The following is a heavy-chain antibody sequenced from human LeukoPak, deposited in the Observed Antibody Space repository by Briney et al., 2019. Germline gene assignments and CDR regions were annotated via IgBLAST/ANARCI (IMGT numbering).Heavy chain of an antibody. J-gene: IGHJ4*02. Sequence: SETLSLTCTVSGGSISSSSYYWGWIRQPPGKGLEWIGSIYYSGSTYYNPSLKSRVTISVDTSKNQFSLKLSSVTAADTAVYYCAREAYYYDSSGYYFDYWGQGTLVTVSS. V-gene: IGHV4-39*07. CDR1: GGSISSSSYY. CDR3: AREAYYYDSSGYYFDY. CDR2: IYYSGST. D-gene: IGHD3-22*01.